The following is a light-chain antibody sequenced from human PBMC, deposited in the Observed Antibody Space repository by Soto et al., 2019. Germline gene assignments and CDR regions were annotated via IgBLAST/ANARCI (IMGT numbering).Light chain of an antibody. J-gene: IGLJ1*01. Sequence: QSVLTQPPSVSGAPGQRVTISCTGSSSKIGAGYDVHWNKKLPGKAQKLLINGKRNRPSGVPNQFSGSKSGTSASLAITGLQAEDEADYYCQSYDSSLKVFGTGTKVTVL. CDR1: SSKIGAGYD. V-gene: IGLV1-40*01. CDR2: GKR. CDR3: QSYDSSLKV.